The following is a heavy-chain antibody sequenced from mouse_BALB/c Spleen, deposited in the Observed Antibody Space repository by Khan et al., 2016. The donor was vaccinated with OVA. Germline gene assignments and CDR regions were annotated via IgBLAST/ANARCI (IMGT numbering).Heavy chain of an antibody. CDR3: ARYSYGYDYTF. V-gene: IGHV2-4-1*01. D-gene: IGHD1-2*01. Sequence: QVQLKQSGPGLVQPSQSLSITCTVSGFSLITYGVHWVRQSPGKGLEWLGVIWGDGSTDYNAAFISRLSITKDNSKSQVFFKMNSLQADDTAIYYCARYSYGYDYTFWGRGTLVTVSA. J-gene: IGHJ3*01. CDR2: IWGDGST. CDR1: GFSLITYG.